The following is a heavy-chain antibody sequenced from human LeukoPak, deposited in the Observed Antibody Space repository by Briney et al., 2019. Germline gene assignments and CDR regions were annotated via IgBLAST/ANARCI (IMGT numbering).Heavy chain of an antibody. CDR1: GGSFSGYY. CDR3: ARLPYCSSSCYPPYYFDY. CDR2: IHHSGNT. D-gene: IGHD2-2*01. V-gene: IGHV4-34*01. Sequence: SETLSLTCAVYGGSFSGYYWSWIRQPPGKGLEWIGSIHHSGNTYYNPSLKSRVTISLDTSKNQFSLKLSSVTAADAAVYYCARLPYCSSSCYPPYYFDYWGQGTLVTVSS. J-gene: IGHJ4*02.